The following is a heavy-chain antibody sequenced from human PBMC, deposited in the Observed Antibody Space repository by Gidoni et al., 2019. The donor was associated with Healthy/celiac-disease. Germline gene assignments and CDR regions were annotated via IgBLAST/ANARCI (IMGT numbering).Heavy chain of an antibody. CDR3: ARDVSDCSGGSCYYYYGMDV. V-gene: IGHV4-31*03. D-gene: IGHD2-15*01. CDR2: IYYSGST. J-gene: IGHJ6*02. Sequence: QVQLQESGPGLVKPSQTLSLTCTVSGGSISSGGYYWSWIRQHPGKGLEWIGYIYYSGSTYYNPSLKSRVTISVDTSKNQFSLKLSSVTAADTAVYYCARDVSDCSGGSCYYYYGMDVWGQGTTVTVSS. CDR1: GGSISSGGYY.